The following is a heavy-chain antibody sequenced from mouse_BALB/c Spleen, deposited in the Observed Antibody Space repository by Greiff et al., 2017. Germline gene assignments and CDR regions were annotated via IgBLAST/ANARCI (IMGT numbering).Heavy chain of an antibody. J-gene: IGHJ2*01. CDR1: GFNITDYY. Sequence: EVQLQQSGAELVRSGASVKLSCTASGFNITDYYMHWVKQRPEQGLEWIGWIDPENGDTEYAPKFQGKATMTADTSSNTAYLQLSSLTSEDTAVYYCNAPHDYGSSRDYWGQGTTLTVSS. V-gene: IGHV14-4*02. CDR3: NAPHDYGSSRDY. D-gene: IGHD1-1*01. CDR2: IDPENGDT.